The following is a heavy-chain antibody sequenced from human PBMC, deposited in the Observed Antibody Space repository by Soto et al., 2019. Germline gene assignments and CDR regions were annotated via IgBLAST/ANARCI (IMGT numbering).Heavy chain of an antibody. J-gene: IGHJ4*02. CDR3: AIRGLSKSEVRGYFDY. V-gene: IGHV3-23*01. CDR2: ISGSGGST. CDR1: GFTFSSYD. D-gene: IGHD3-10*01. Sequence: GGSLRLSCAASGFTFSSYDMTWVRQAPGKGLEWVSAISGSGGSTNYGDAVKGRFIISRDNSKNTLFMQMNSLRVEDTAVYYCAIRGLSKSEVRGYFDYWGRGTLVTVSS.